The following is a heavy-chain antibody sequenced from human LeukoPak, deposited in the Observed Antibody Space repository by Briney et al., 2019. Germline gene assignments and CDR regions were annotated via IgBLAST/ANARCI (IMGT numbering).Heavy chain of an antibody. CDR2: IFYSGST. D-gene: IGHD6-13*01. J-gene: IGHJ3*02. CDR3: ARVTRSWYPNDAFDI. CDR1: GGSISSSSYY. Sequence: PSETLSLTCTVSGGSISSSSYYWGWIRQPPGKGLEWIGSIFYSGSTYYNPSLKSRVTISVDTSKNQFSLKLSSVTAADTAVYYCARVTRSWYPNDAFDIWGQGTMVTVSS. V-gene: IGHV4-39*07.